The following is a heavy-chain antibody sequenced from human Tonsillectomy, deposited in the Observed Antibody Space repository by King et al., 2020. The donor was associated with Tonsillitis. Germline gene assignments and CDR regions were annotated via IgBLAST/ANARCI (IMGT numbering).Heavy chain of an antibody. CDR2: ISSSSSYT. D-gene: IGHD3-9*01. Sequence: QLVQSGGGLVKPGGSLRLSWSASGFTFSDYYMSWIRQAPGKGLEWISYISSSSSYTNYADSVKGRFTISRDNAQNSLCLQMNSRRAEDTAVYYCARGVYDILTGQFDYWGQGTLVTVSS. J-gene: IGHJ4*02. CDR3: ARGVYDILTGQFDY. V-gene: IGHV3-11*05. CDR1: GFTFSDYY.